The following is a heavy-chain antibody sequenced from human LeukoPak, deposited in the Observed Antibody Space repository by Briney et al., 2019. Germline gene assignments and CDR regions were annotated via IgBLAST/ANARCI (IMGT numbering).Heavy chain of an antibody. J-gene: IGHJ6*02. CDR1: GYSFTSYW. V-gene: IGHV5-51*01. CDR3: ARQGICSSTSCYYYYGMDV. CDR2: IYPGDSDT. D-gene: IGHD2-2*01. Sequence: GESLKISCKGSGYSFTSYWIGWVRQMPGKGLEWMGIIYPGDSDTRYSPSFQGQVTISADKSISTAYLQWSSLKASDTAMYYCARQGICSSTSCYYYYGMDVWGQGTTVTVSS.